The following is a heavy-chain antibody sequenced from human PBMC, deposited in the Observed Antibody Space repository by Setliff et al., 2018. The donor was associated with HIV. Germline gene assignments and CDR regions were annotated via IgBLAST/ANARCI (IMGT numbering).Heavy chain of an antibody. Sequence: GGSLRLSCAASGFTFSTYWMIWVRQAPGKGLEWVAKIKQDGSEEYYVDSVKGRFTISRDNAKNSVYLQMNRLRADDTAVYYCARGWFGVFDYWGQGTLVTVSS. J-gene: IGHJ4*02. V-gene: IGHV3-7*03. CDR2: IKQDGSEE. CDR3: ARGWFGVFDY. D-gene: IGHD3-10*01. CDR1: GFTFSTYW.